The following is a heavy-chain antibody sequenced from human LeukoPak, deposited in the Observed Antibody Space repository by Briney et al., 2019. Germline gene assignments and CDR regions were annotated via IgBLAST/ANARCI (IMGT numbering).Heavy chain of an antibody. D-gene: IGHD3-3*01. CDR2: INPSSGGT. V-gene: IGHV1-2*06. Sequence: ASVKVSCKASGYTFTGYYMHWVRQAPGQGLEWMGRINPSSGGTNYARKFQGRVTMTRDTPISTAYMELSRLRSDDTAVYYCARGGYDFVYYYYGMDVWGQGTTVTVSS. J-gene: IGHJ6*02. CDR3: ARGGYDFVYYYYGMDV. CDR1: GYTFTGYY.